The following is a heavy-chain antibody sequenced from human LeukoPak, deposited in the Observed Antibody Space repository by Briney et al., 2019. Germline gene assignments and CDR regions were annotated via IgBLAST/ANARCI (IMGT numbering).Heavy chain of an antibody. CDR1: GFTFSSYA. CDR2: ISGSGGST. J-gene: IGHJ6*02. CDR3: AKAPLESAAEYYYYYGMDV. Sequence: PGGSLRLSCAASGFTFSSYAMSWVRQAPGKGLEWVSAISGSGGSTYYADSVKGRFTISRDNSKNTLYLQMNSLRAEDTAVYYCAKAPLESAAEYYYYYGMDVWGQGTTVTVSS. V-gene: IGHV3-23*01. D-gene: IGHD2-2*01.